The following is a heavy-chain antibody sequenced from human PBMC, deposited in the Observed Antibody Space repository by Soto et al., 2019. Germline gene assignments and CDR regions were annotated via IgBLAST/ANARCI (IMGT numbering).Heavy chain of an antibody. CDR1: GVSFSNYY. Sequence: SETLSLTCTVSGVSFSNYYWSWIRHPPGKGLEWIGYIFYSGRTSYSPSLKSRLTLSRDASKNQLSLKLTSVTAADTAVYYCAGSMSSYMSYQYGLTVGAPGTTVPVS. J-gene: IGHJ6*02. D-gene: IGHD2-2*01. CDR3: AGSMSSYMSYQYGLTV. V-gene: IGHV4-59*03. CDR2: IFYSGRT.